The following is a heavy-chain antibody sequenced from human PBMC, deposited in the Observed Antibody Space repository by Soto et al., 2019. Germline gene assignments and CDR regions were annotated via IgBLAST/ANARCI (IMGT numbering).Heavy chain of an antibody. CDR2: IYPGDSDT. CDR3: AIRSHRIAAAGRFDY. V-gene: IGHV5-51*01. CDR1: GYSFTSYW. J-gene: IGHJ4*02. D-gene: IGHD6-13*01. Sequence: GESLKISCKGSGYSFTSYWIGWVRQMPGKGLEWMGIIYPGDSDTRYSPSFQGQVTISADKSISTAYLQWSSLKASDTAMYYCAIRSHRIAAAGRFDYWGQGTLVTVSS.